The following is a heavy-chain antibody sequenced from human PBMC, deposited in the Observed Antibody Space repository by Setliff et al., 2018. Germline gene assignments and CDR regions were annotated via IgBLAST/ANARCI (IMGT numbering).Heavy chain of an antibody. D-gene: IGHD2-2*01. CDR1: SGSFSGYF. CDR2: INHSGST. J-gene: IGHJ5*02. CDR3: ARGIGGYCSSMSCSNESWP. V-gene: IGHV4-34*01. Sequence: SETLSLTCAVYSGSFSGYFWSRIRQPPGKGLEWIGEINHSGSTNYNPSLKSRVTISVDTSKNQFSLKLSSVTAADTAVYYCARGIGGYCSSMSCSNESWPWGQGTLVTVSS.